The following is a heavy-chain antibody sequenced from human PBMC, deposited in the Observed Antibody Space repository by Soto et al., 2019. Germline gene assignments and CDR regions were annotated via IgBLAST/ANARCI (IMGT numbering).Heavy chain of an antibody. D-gene: IGHD5-12*01. Sequence: QVQLVQSGAEVKKPGASVMVSSKASGYTFSKYAMQCVRQALGQRPESMGWTNAGNGNTKYPEKFPDGFTTTRDTSANTAYVDLRSLTSEDTAVYYCARGIWVATSASYYFDSWGQGAQVTVSS. J-gene: IGHJ4*02. CDR3: ARGIWVATSASYYFDS. V-gene: IGHV1-3*01. CDR2: TNAGNGNT. CDR1: GYTFSKYA.